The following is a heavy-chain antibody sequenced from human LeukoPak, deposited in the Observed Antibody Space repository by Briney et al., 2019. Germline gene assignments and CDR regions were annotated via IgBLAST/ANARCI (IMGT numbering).Heavy chain of an antibody. V-gene: IGHV3-21*01. D-gene: IGHD3-9*01. CDR1: GFTFSSYS. CDR2: ISSSSSYI. Sequence: GGSLRLSCAASGFTFSSYSMNWVRQAPGKGLEWVSSISSSSSYIYYADSVKGRFTISRDNAKNSLYLQMNSLRAEDTAVYYCARDPYYDILTGYPNRPEYFQHWGQGTLVTVSS. J-gene: IGHJ1*01. CDR3: ARDPYYDILTGYPNRPEYFQH.